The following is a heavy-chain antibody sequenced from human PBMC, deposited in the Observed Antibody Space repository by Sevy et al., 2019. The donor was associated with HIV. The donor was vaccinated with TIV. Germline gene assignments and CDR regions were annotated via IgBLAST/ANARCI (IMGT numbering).Heavy chain of an antibody. Sequence: ASVKVSCKTSGYTFNNYGISWVREAPAQGLEWMGWISVYGETNYAQKVQDRLTVTTDTSTATAYMELRSLRSDDTAVYYCARGLYFDFGAYWGQGTLVTVSS. V-gene: IGHV1-18*01. CDR1: GYTFNNYG. CDR2: ISVYGET. CDR3: ARGLYFDFGAY. J-gene: IGHJ4*02. D-gene: IGHD3-10*01.